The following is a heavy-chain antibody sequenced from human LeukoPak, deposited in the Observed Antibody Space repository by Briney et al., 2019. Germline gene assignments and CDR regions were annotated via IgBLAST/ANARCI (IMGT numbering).Heavy chain of an antibody. J-gene: IGHJ5*02. CDR3: ARDVGYSSGWYVGWFDP. V-gene: IGHV1-2*02. CDR1: GYTFTGYY. D-gene: IGHD6-19*01. CDR2: INPNSGGT. Sequence: ASVKVSCKASGYTFTGYYMHWVRQAPGQGPEWMGWINPNSGGTNYAQKFQGRVTMTRDTSISTAYMELSRLRSDDTAVYYCARDVGYSSGWYVGWFDPWGQGALVTVSS.